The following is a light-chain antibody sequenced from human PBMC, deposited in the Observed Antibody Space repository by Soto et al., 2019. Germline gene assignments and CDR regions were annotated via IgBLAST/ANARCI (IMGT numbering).Light chain of an antibody. CDR2: DAS. CDR3: HQRSNWPLT. J-gene: IGKJ4*01. Sequence: EIVMTQSPGTLSLSPGERATLSCRASQSVSSYLAWYQQNPGQAPRLLIHDASNRATGIPARFSGSGSGTDFTLTISSLEPEDFAVYYCHQRSNWPLTFGGGTKVDIK. V-gene: IGKV3-11*01. CDR1: QSVSSY.